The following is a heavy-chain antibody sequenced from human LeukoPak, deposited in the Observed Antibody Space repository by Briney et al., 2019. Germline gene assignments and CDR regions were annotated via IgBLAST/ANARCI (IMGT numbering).Heavy chain of an antibody. CDR3: AKDMVGVLQPTKIFDY. Sequence: GGSLRLSCAASGFIFSSYSMNWVRQAPGKGLEWVSAISGSGGSTYYADSVKGRFTISRDNSKNTLYLQMNSLRAEDTAVYYCAKDMVGVLQPTKIFDYWGQGTLVTVSS. CDR1: GFIFSSYS. CDR2: ISGSGGST. D-gene: IGHD2/OR15-2a*01. V-gene: IGHV3-23*01. J-gene: IGHJ4*02.